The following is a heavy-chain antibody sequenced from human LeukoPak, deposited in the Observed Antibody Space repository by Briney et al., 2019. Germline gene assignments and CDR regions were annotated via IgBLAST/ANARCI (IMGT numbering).Heavy chain of an antibody. CDR2: IIPIFGTA. Sequence: SVKVSCKASGGTFNSYAISWVRQAPGQGLEWMGGIIPIFGTANYAQKFQGRVTITADESTSTAYMELSSLGSEDTAVYYCARDLGSDYGDYGWFDPWGQGTLVTVSS. D-gene: IGHD4-17*01. V-gene: IGHV1-69*13. CDR3: ARDLGSDYGDYGWFDP. CDR1: GGTFNSYA. J-gene: IGHJ5*02.